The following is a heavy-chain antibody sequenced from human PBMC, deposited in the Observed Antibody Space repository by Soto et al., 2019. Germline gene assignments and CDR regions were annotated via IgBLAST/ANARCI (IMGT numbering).Heavy chain of an antibody. D-gene: IGHD6-19*01. Sequence: QLQLQESGPGLVKPSETLSLTCIVSGGSISSSSYYWGWIRQPPGKGLEWIGSIYYSGSTYYNPSLKSRVTISVDTSKNQFSLKLSSVTAADTAVYYCARDPGAVAVAYWGQGTLVTVSS. J-gene: IGHJ4*02. CDR2: IYYSGST. V-gene: IGHV4-39*02. CDR1: GGSISSSSYY. CDR3: ARDPGAVAVAY.